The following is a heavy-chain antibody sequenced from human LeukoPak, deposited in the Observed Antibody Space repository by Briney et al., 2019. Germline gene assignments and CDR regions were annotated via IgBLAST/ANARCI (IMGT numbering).Heavy chain of an antibody. D-gene: IGHD6-19*01. V-gene: IGHV4-34*01. CDR1: GGSFSGYY. CDR3: ARGLGSGWDRFDY. CDR2: INHSGST. Sequence: PSETLSLTCAVYGGSFSGYYWSWIRQPPGKGLEWIGEINHSGSTNYNPSLKSRVTISVDTSKNQFSLKLSSVTAADTAVYYCARGLGSGWDRFDYWGQGTLVIVSS. J-gene: IGHJ4*02.